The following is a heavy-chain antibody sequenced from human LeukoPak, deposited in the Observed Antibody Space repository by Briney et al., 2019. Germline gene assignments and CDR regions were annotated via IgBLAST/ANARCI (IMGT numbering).Heavy chain of an antibody. CDR2: IIPILGIA. D-gene: IGHD6-13*01. J-gene: IGHJ5*02. CDR3: ARDWGYSSSLNWFDP. V-gene: IGHV1-69*04. CDR1: GRTFSSYA. Sequence: GASVKVSCKASGRTFSSYAISWVRQAPGQGVEWMGRIIPILGIANYAQKFQGRVTITADKSTSTAYMELSSLRSEDTAVYYCARDWGYSSSLNWFDPWGQGTLVTVSS.